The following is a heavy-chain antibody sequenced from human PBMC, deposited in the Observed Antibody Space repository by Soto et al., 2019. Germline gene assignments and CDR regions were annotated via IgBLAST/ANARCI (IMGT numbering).Heavy chain of an antibody. V-gene: IGHV1-18*01. CDR3: ARAQILGRYYDSSGYIHYFVY. Sequence: ASVKVSCKASGYTFTSYGISWVRQAPGQGLEKMGWISAYNGNTNYAQKLQGRVTMTTDTSTSTAYMELRSLRSDDTAVYYCARAQILGRYYDSSGYIHYFVYWGQGIRFTVSS. D-gene: IGHD3-22*01. CDR1: GYTFTSYG. CDR2: ISAYNGNT. J-gene: IGHJ4*02.